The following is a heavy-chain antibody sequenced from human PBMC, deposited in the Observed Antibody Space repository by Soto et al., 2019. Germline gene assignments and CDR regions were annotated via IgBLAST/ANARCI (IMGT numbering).Heavy chain of an antibody. CDR3: AREASPPLYFGELGY. V-gene: IGHV3-7*01. D-gene: IGHD3-10*01. J-gene: IGHJ4*02. CDR2: IKQDGSEK. Sequence: GGSLRLSCAASGFTFSSYWMSWVRQAPGKGLEWVANIKQDGSEKYYVDSVKGRFTISRDNAKNSLYLQMNSLRAEDTAVYYCAREASPPLYFGELGYWGQGTLVTVSS. CDR1: GFTFSSYW.